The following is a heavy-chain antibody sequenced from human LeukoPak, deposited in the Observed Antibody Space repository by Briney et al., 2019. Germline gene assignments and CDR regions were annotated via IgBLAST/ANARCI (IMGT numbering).Heavy chain of an antibody. CDR1: GFTFSSYG. V-gene: IGHV3-48*03. CDR2: ISSSGSTI. Sequence: PGGSLRLSCAASGFTFSSYGMNWVRQAPGKGLEWVSYISSSGSTIYYADSVKGRFTISRDNAKNSLYLQMNSLRAEDTAVYYCARVTYDYVWGSYRTPFDYWGQGTLVTVSS. D-gene: IGHD3-16*02. J-gene: IGHJ4*02. CDR3: ARVTYDYVWGSYRTPFDY.